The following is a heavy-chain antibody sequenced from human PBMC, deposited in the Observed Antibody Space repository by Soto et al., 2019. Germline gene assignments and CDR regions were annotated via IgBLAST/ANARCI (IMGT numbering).Heavy chain of an antibody. CDR2: ISYDGSNK. CDR3: ARETYSSGWTPTFDY. D-gene: IGHD6-19*01. V-gene: IGHV3-30-3*01. CDR1: GFTFSSYA. J-gene: IGHJ4*02. Sequence: QVQLVESGGGVVQPGRSLRLSCAASGFTFSSYAMHWVRQAPGKGLEWVAVISYDGSNKYYADSVKGRFTISRDNSKNTLYLQMHSLRGEDTAVYYCARETYSSGWTPTFDYWGQGTLVTVSS.